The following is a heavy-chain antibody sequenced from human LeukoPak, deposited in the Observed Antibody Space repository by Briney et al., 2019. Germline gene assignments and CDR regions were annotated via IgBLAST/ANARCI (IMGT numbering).Heavy chain of an antibody. V-gene: IGHV3-20*04. CDR2: ITWNGDTT. Sequence: PGGSLRLSCAASEFTFDDYGMTWVRQAPGKGLEWVSYITWNGDTTAYADSVKGRFTISRDNAKNSLYLQMNSLRVEDTAFYYCARSSTTATTRFFDLWGRGTLVTVSS. J-gene: IGHJ2*01. D-gene: IGHD4-17*01. CDR1: EFTFDDYG. CDR3: ARSSTTATTRFFDL.